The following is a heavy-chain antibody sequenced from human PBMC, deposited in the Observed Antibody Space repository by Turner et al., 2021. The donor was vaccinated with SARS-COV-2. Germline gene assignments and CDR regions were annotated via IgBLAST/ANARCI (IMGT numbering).Heavy chain of an antibody. D-gene: IGHD2-2*01. J-gene: IGHJ4*02. CDR3: ARSPGYYFDY. Sequence: EVQLVESGGGLVQPGGSLSLSCAASGFTFSRYWMSWVRQAPGKGLDWVANIKQDGSEKHFVDSVKGRFTISRDNAKNSLSLQMNSLRAEDTAVYYCARSPGYYFDYWGQGTLVTVSS. CDR2: IKQDGSEK. CDR1: GFTFSRYW. V-gene: IGHV3-7*01.